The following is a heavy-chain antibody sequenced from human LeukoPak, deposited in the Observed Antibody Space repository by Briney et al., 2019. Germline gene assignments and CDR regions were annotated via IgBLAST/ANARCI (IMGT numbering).Heavy chain of an antibody. CDR1: GFTFTSHA. CDR2: ISGGGDRT. V-gene: IGHV3-23*01. D-gene: IGHD6-19*01. Sequence: GGSLRLSCAASGFTFTSHAMTWVRQAPGKGLEWVASISGGGDRTYYTDSVKARFTISRDNAKNILYLQMNTLRAEDTAVYLCARGKVIWSAGEFSDYWGQGTLVTVSS. CDR3: ARGKVIWSAGEFSDY. J-gene: IGHJ4*02.